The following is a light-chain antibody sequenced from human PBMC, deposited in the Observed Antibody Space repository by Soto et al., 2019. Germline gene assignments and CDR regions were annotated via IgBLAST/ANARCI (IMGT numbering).Light chain of an antibody. CDR3: QQSYSTPH. Sequence: DIQMTQSPSSLSASVGDRVTITCRASQSISSDLNWYQQKSGKAPKLLIYAGSSLQSGVPSRFSGSGSGTDFTLTISTLRPEDFATYYCQQSYSTPHFGQGTRLEIK. V-gene: IGKV1-39*01. J-gene: IGKJ5*01. CDR1: QSISSD. CDR2: AGS.